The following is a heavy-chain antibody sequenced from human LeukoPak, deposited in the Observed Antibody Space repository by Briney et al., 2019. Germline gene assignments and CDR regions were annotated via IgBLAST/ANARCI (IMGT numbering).Heavy chain of an antibody. Sequence: SVKVSCKASGGTFSSYTISWVRQAPGQGLEWMGRIIPILGIANYAQKFQGRVTITADKSTSTAYMELSSLRSEDTAVYYCARAGDDSSAFSRFDPWGQGTLVTVSS. V-gene: IGHV1-69*02. CDR3: ARAGDDSSAFSRFDP. CDR1: GGTFSSYT. J-gene: IGHJ5*02. D-gene: IGHD3-22*01. CDR2: IIPILGIA.